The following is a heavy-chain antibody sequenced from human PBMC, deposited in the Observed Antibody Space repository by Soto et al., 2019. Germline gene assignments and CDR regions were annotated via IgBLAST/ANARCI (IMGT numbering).Heavy chain of an antibody. V-gene: IGHV1-18*01. Sequence: QVQLVQSGAEVKKPGASVKVSCKASGYTFTSYGISWVRQAPGQGLEWMGWISAYNGNTNYAQKLQGRVTMTTDTSTSTAYMELRSLRSDDTAVYYCVRDRSLLYYDFWSGYYLGDYWGQGTLVTVSS. CDR1: GYTFTSYG. D-gene: IGHD3-3*01. CDR3: VRDRSLLYYDFWSGYYLGDY. CDR2: ISAYNGNT. J-gene: IGHJ4*02.